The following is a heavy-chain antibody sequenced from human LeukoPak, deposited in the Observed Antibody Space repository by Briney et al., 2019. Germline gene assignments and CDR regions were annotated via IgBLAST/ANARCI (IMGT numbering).Heavy chain of an antibody. CDR2: INWNSVNI. J-gene: IGHJ4*01. D-gene: IGHD5-18*01. CDR1: GFAFDDYA. V-gene: IGHV3-9*01. Sequence: PGGSLRLSCTASGFAFDDYAMNWVRQVPGKGLEWVSSINWNSVNIDYADSVKGRFTTSRDNAKNSLYLQMNSLRPEDTALYYCARGNSYGYRFFDSWGQGTLVTVSS. CDR3: ARGNSYGYRFFDS.